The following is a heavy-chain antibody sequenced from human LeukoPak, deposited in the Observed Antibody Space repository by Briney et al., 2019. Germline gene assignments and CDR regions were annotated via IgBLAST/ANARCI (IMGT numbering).Heavy chain of an antibody. CDR2: INPNSGGT. Sequence: ASVKVSCKASGYTFTGYYMHWVRQAPGQGLEWMGWINPNSGGTNYAQKFQGRVTMTRDTSISTAYMERSRLRSDDTAVYYCARDAVDSGSWCPLDYWGQGTLVTVSS. CDR1: GYTFTGYY. J-gene: IGHJ4*02. V-gene: IGHV1-2*02. D-gene: IGHD6-13*01. CDR3: ARDAVDSGSWCPLDY.